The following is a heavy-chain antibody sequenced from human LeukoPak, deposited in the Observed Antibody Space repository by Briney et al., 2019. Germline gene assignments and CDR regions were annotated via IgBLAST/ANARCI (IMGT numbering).Heavy chain of an antibody. Sequence: GGSLRLSCAASGFIFSSYAMHWVRQAPGKGLEWVSFITNDGRAIYYTHSVKGRFTISRDNARNSLYLQMNSLRAEDTALYYCARRLPYFGTDVWGQGATVTVSS. CDR3: ARRLPYFGTDV. V-gene: IGHV3-48*03. CDR1: GFIFSSYA. D-gene: IGHD5-18*01. CDR2: ITNDGRAI. J-gene: IGHJ6*02.